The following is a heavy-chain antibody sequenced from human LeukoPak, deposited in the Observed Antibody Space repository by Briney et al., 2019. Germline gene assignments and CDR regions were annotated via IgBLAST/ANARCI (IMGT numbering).Heavy chain of an antibody. CDR3: AKYCSGATCSGY. Sequence: PGASLRLSCAASGFTFSSYSMCWVRQAPGKGPEWVSGIKESGDITYYADSVKGRFTISRDNSKNTLYLQMNSLRAEDTAEYYCAKYCSGATCSGYWGQGTLVTVSS. CDR2: IKESGDIT. CDR1: GFTFSSYS. J-gene: IGHJ4*02. V-gene: IGHV3-23*01. D-gene: IGHD2-15*01.